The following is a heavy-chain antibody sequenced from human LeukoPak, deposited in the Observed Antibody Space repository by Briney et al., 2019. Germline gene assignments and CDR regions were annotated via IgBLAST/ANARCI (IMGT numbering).Heavy chain of an antibody. Sequence: SQTLSLTCTVSGGSISSGSYYWSWIRQPAGKGLEWIGRIYTSGSTNYNPSLKSRVTISVDTSKNQFSLKLSSVTAADTAVYYCARTAIRLYYFDYWGQGTLVTVSS. CDR1: GGSISSGSYY. CDR3: ARTAIRLYYFDY. D-gene: IGHD5-18*01. V-gene: IGHV4-61*02. CDR2: IYTSGST. J-gene: IGHJ4*02.